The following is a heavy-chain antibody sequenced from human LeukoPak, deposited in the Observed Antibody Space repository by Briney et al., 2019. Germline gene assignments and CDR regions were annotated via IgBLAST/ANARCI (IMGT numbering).Heavy chain of an antibody. V-gene: IGHV1-69*05. CDR1: GYTFTGYY. Sequence: SVKVSCKASGYTFTGYYMHWVRQAPGQGLEWMGWIIPIFGTANYAQKFQGRVTITTDESTSTAYMELSSLRSEDTAVYYCARGGVIVVVITTQNWFDPWGQGTLVTVSS. CDR2: IIPIFGTA. CDR3: ARGGVIVVVITTQNWFDP. J-gene: IGHJ5*02. D-gene: IGHD3-22*01.